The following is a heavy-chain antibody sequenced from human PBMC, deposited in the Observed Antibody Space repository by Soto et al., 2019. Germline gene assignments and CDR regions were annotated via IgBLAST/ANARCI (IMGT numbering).Heavy chain of an antibody. D-gene: IGHD5-12*01. J-gene: IGHJ6*03. CDR3: ARVLYSGPASSYYYYYMDV. CDR1: GGSFSGYY. CDR2: INHSGST. Sequence: SETLSLTCAVYGGSFSGYYLSWIRQPPGKGLEWIGEINHSGSTNYNPSLKSRVTISVDTSKNQFSLKLSSVTAADTAVYYCARVLYSGPASSYYYYYMDVWGKGTTVTVSS. V-gene: IGHV4-34*01.